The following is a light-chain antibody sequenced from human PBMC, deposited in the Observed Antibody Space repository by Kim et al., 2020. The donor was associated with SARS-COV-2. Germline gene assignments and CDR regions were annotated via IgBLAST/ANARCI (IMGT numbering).Light chain of an antibody. J-gene: IGLJ3*02. CDR3: QTWGTGIRV. CDR2: VNSDGSH. V-gene: IGLV4-69*01. CDR1: RGHSSYA. Sequence: SVKLTCTLNRGHSSYAIAWHQQQPEKGPRYLMKVNSDGSHSKGDGIPDRFSGSSSGAERYLTISSLQSEDEADYYCQTWGTGIRVFGGGTKLTVL.